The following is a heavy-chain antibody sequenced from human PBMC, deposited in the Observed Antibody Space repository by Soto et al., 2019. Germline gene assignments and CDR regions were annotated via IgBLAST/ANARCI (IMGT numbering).Heavy chain of an antibody. Sequence: GGSLRLSCAASGFTFISYAMHWVRQAPGKGLEWVAVISYDGSNKYYADSVKGRFTISRDNSKSTLYLQMNSLRAEDTAVYYCARAGEYCSSTSCYGGGNHERYYYYGMDVWGQGTTVTVS. CDR3: ARAGEYCSSTSCYGGGNHERYYYYGMDV. V-gene: IGHV3-30-3*01. CDR1: GFTFISYA. CDR2: ISYDGSNK. J-gene: IGHJ6*02. D-gene: IGHD2-2*01.